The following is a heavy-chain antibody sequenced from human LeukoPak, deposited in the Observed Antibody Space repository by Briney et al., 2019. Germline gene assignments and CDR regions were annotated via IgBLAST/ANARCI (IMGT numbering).Heavy chain of an antibody. CDR2: ISSSGSTI. CDR1: GFTFSDYY. CDR3: ARVVNDFWSGQYYMDV. Sequence: GGSLRLSCAASGFTFSDYYMSWIRQAPGKGLEWVSYISSSGSTIYYAASAKGRFTISMDNAKNSLYLQMNSLRAEDTAVYYCARVVNDFWSGQYYMDVWGKGTTVTVSS. V-gene: IGHV3-11*04. J-gene: IGHJ6*03. D-gene: IGHD3-3*01.